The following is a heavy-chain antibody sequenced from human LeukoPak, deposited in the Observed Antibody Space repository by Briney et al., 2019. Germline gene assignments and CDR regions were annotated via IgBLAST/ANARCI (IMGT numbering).Heavy chain of an antibody. CDR2: ITGGGYA. J-gene: IGHJ3*01. CDR1: RFILSNYA. D-gene: IGHD4-17*01. CDR3: ARDPNGDYVGAFDF. Sequence: PGGSLRLSCAASRFILSNYAMTWVRQAPGKGLEWVSSITGGGYASYADSVKGRFTISRDNSKNTLYLQMNSLRVEDTAVYYCARDPNGDYVGAFDFWGQGTMVTVSS. V-gene: IGHV3-23*01.